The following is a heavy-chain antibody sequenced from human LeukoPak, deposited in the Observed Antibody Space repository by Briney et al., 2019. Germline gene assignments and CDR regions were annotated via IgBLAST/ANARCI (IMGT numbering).Heavy chain of an antibody. CDR3: ARVAFLRLYFGL. D-gene: IGHD2/OR15-2a*01. J-gene: IGHJ4*02. Sequence: PGGSLRLSCTTSGFTFSDYSVNWVRQAPGKGLEWGSSINSRSSYLFYADSVKGRFTVSRDNAKNSLYLQMNSLRAEDPAVYFCARVAFLRLYFGLWGQGALVTVFS. V-gene: IGHV3-21*04. CDR1: GFTFSDYS. CDR2: INSRSSYL.